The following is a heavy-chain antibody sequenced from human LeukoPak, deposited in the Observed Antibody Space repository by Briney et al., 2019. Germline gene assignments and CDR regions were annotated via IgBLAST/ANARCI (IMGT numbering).Heavy chain of an antibody. CDR2: ISYDGSNK. CDR3: ARILGAFDI. V-gene: IGHV3-30*04. D-gene: IGHD7-27*01. Sequence: GGSLRLSCAASGFTFSSYAMHWVRQAPGKGLEWVAVISYDGSNKYYADSVKGRFTISRDNSKNTLYLQMNSLRAEDTAVYYCARILGAFDIWGQGTMVTVSS. J-gene: IGHJ3*02. CDR1: GFTFSSYA.